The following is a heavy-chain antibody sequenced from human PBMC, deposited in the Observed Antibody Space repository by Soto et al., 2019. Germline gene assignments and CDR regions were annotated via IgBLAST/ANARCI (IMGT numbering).Heavy chain of an antibody. Sequence: GGSLRLSCTASGFTFDTHAMAWVRQAPGKGLEWVTSISATGFSKYHADSVKGRLTISRDNSNNTVYLHMNTLRAEDTAVYHCATVPALDLWSGHSVFGCFDSWGQGTQVTVSS. CDR1: GFTFDTHA. CDR3: ATVPALDLWSGHSVFGCFDS. D-gene: IGHD3-3*01. V-gene: IGHV3-23*01. CDR2: ISATGFSK. J-gene: IGHJ5*01.